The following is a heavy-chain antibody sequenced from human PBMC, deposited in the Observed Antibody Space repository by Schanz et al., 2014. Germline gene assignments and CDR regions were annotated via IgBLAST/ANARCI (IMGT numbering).Heavy chain of an antibody. CDR1: GYTFSDYY. J-gene: IGHJ6*02. V-gene: IGHV1-2*04. CDR2: SNPNTGGT. Sequence: QVQLVQSGAEMKKPGASVKVSCKASGYTFSDYYIHWVRQAPGQGLEWMGWSNPNTGGTISAQKYQDWVTVTRDTTSSTAYMMLSRVTEEDAAGYYCATDARAYYYGMDVWGQGTTVTVSS. CDR3: ATDARAYYYGMDV. D-gene: IGHD2-15*01.